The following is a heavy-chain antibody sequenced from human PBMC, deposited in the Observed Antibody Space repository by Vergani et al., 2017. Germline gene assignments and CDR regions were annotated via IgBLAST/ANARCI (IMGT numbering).Heavy chain of an antibody. Sequence: EVELVQSGPEMRKPGESLKISCKGSEYSFGNYWIGWVRQLPGKGLEWMGIIYLADSDTRYSPSFQCQVTISADKSISTAFLQWDSLKASDTALYYCARHTTYTDSWGQGTLVTVSS. J-gene: IGHJ4*02. CDR1: EYSFGNYW. D-gene: IGHD1-1*01. V-gene: IGHV5-51*01. CDR3: ARHTTYTDS. CDR2: IYLADSDT.